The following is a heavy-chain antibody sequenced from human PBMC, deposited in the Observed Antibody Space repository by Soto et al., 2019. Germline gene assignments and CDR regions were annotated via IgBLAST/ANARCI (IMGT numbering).Heavy chain of an antibody. D-gene: IGHD4-17*01. Sequence: QVQLVQSGAEVKKPGSSVKVSCKASRGTFSSYTISWVRQAPGQGLEWMGRIIPILGIANYAQKFQGRVTITADKSTSTAYMELSSLRSEDTAVYYCARTADDYGGAYWGQGTLVTVSS. CDR3: ARTADDYGGAY. J-gene: IGHJ4*02. CDR1: RGTFSSYT. V-gene: IGHV1-69*02. CDR2: IIPILGIA.